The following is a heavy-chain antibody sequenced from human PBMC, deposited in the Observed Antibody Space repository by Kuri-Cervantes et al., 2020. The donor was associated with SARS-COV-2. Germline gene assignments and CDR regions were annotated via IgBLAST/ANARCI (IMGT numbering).Heavy chain of an antibody. CDR1: GGAINTYNW. CDR3: ARESTYTFDI. J-gene: IGHJ3*02. CDR2: IFHDGST. Sequence: GSLRLSCVVSGGAINTYNWWTWVRQPPGKGLQWIGEIFHDGSTKFNPSLSLRGRVTMSLDKSKNHLSLNLTSVTAADTAVYYCARESTYTFDIWGQGTLVTVSS. V-gene: IGHV4-4*02. D-gene: IGHD2-2*02.